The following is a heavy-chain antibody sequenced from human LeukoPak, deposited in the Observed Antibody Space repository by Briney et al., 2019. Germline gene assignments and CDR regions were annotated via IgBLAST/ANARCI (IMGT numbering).Heavy chain of an antibody. V-gene: IGHV1-2*02. J-gene: IGHJ4*02. CDR1: GYTFTGYF. D-gene: IGHD3-9*01. Sequence: ASVKVSCKASGYTFTGYFMRWVRQAPGQGLDWMGWINPNTGGTEYAQKFQGRVTMTRDTSIGTAYMELSTVTSDDTAVYFCARVHATGYFSLDLGYWGQGTLVTVSS. CDR2: INPNTGGT. CDR3: ARVHATGYFSLDLGY.